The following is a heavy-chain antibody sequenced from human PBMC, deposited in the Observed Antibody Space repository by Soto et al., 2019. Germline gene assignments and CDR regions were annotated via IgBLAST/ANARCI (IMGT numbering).Heavy chain of an antibody. CDR1: GFNFSNYA. CDR2: VSATGGST. CDR3: AKTLRGGRGYMYYYYGLDV. J-gene: IGHJ6*02. D-gene: IGHD5-12*01. Sequence: EVQLLESGGGLIQPGGSLRLSCAASGFNFSNYAMTWVRQAPGRGLEWVSAVSATGGSTYYADSVKGRFTISRDNSKNTLYLEVNSLRAEDTAFYCCAKTLRGGRGYMYYYYGLDVWGQGTRVTVSS. V-gene: IGHV3-23*01.